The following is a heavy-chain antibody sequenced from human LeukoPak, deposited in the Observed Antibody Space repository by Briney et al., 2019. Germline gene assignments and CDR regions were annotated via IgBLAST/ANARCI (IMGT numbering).Heavy chain of an antibody. J-gene: IGHJ4*02. D-gene: IGHD3-9*01. CDR1: GGSFSGYY. Sequence: SETLSLTCAVYGGSFSGYYWSWIRQPPGKGLEWIGEINHSGSTNYNPSLKSRVTISVDTSKNQFSLKLSSVTAADTAVYYCARGGVRYFDWLSRRYFDYWGQGTLVTVSS. CDR3: ARGGVRYFDWLSRRYFDY. V-gene: IGHV4-34*01. CDR2: INHSGST.